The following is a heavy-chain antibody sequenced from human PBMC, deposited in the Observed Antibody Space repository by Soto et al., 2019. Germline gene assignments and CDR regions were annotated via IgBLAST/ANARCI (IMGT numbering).Heavy chain of an antibody. CDR1: GFTFTDYY. V-gene: IGHV3-11*01. CDR2: FISSGTGI. CDR3: ARAHSDAYDI. J-gene: IGHJ3*02. Sequence: PGGSLRLPCAASGFTFTDYYSIWIRQAPGKGLEWVSYFISSGTGIYYGDSVKGRFTIYRDNAKNSLYLQMNSLSAEATVSFYGARAHSDAYDIWGQGTMVTVSS.